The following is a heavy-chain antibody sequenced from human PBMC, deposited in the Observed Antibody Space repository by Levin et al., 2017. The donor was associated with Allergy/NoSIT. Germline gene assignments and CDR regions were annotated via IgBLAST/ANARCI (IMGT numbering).Heavy chain of an antibody. Sequence: GESLNISCAASGFTFSSYTMNWVRQAPGKGLEWVSSISSSSSSIYYADSVKGRFTISRDNAKSSLYLQMNNLRAEDAAVYYCAREYSSSSGKTFDYWGQGTLVTVSS. D-gene: IGHD6-6*01. V-gene: IGHV3-21*01. CDR2: ISSSSSSI. J-gene: IGHJ4*02. CDR1: GFTFSSYT. CDR3: AREYSSSSGKTFDY.